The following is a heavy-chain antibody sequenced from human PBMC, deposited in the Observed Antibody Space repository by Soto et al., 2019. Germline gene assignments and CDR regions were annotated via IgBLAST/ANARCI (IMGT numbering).Heavy chain of an antibody. Sequence: QVQLVESGGGVVQPGRSLRLSCAASGFTFSSYAMHWVRQAPGKGLEWVAVISYDGSNKYYADSVKGRFTISRDNSKNTLYMQMNRLRAEDTGGYYCARVPSSSGRAHFDYWGQGTLVTVSS. CDR3: ARVPSSSGRAHFDY. J-gene: IGHJ4*02. D-gene: IGHD2-15*01. CDR2: ISYDGSNK. CDR1: GFTFSSYA. V-gene: IGHV3-30-3*01.